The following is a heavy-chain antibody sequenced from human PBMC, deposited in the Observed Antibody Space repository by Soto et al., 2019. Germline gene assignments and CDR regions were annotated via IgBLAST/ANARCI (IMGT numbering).Heavy chain of an antibody. CDR3: VVSYGPQYYFDY. CDR2: IWYDGSNK. J-gene: IGHJ4*02. CDR1: GFTFSSYG. D-gene: IGHD5-18*01. V-gene: IGHV3-33*01. Sequence: QVQLVESGGGVVQPGRSLRLSCAASGFTFSSYGMHWVRQAPGKGLEWVAVIWYDGSNKYYADSVKGRFTISRDNSKNTLYLQMNSLRSEDTAVYYCVVSYGPQYYFDYWGQGTLVTVSS.